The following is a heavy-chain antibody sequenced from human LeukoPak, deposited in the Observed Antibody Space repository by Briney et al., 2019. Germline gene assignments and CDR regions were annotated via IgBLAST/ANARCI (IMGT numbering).Heavy chain of an antibody. CDR1: GFTVNNYA. J-gene: IGHJ3*02. Sequence: GGSLRLSCVASGFTVNNYAMTWVRQAPGKGLEWVSYISSSSSTIYYADSVKGRFTISRDNAKNSLYLQMNSLRDEDTAVYYCARIKAFDIWGQGTMVTVSS. V-gene: IGHV3-48*02. CDR3: ARIKAFDI. CDR2: ISSSSSTI.